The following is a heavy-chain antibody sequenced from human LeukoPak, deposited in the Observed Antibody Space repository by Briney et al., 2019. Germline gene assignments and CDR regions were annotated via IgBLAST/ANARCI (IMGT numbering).Heavy chain of an antibody. Sequence: GASVKVSCKASGYTFTSYDINWVRQATGQGLEWMGWMNPNSGNTGYAQKFQGRVTMTRNTSISTAYMELSSLRSEDTAVYYCATLGDYVWGSYRGDFDYWGQGTLVTVSS. V-gene: IGHV1-8*01. D-gene: IGHD3-16*02. J-gene: IGHJ4*02. CDR3: ATLGDYVWGSYRGDFDY. CDR1: GYTFTSYD. CDR2: MNPNSGNT.